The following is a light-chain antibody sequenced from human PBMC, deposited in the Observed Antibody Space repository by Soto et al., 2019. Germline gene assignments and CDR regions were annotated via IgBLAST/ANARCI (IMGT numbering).Light chain of an antibody. Sequence: QSVLTQPASVSGSPGQSITISCTGTGSDIGGYNYVSWYQQHPGKAPKLIIYDVSNRPSGVSNRFSGSKSGNTASLTISGLQAEDEADYYCSSYTSSSTLVVFGGGTKLTVL. J-gene: IGLJ2*01. CDR1: GSDIGGYNY. V-gene: IGLV2-14*01. CDR3: SSYTSSSTLVV. CDR2: DVS.